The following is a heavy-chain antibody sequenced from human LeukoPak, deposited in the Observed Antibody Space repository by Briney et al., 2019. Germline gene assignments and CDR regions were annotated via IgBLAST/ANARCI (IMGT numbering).Heavy chain of an antibody. V-gene: IGHV1-18*01. Sequence: GASVKVSCKTSGYTFTTYDINWVRQAPGQGLEWMGRISAYNGYTNYGQKLQGRVTMTTDTSTNTAYMELRSLRSDDTAVYYCARVGTGTRSFDSWGQGALVIVSS. J-gene: IGHJ4*02. CDR1: GYTFTTYD. CDR2: ISAYNGYT. CDR3: ARVGTGTRSFDS. D-gene: IGHD1/OR15-1a*01.